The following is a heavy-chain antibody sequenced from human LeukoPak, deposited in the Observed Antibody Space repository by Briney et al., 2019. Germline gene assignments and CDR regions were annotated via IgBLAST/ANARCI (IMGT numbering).Heavy chain of an antibody. CDR2: ISGSGGST. Sequence: PGGSLRLSCAASGFTFSSYAMSWVRQAPGKGREWVSAISGSGGSTYYADSVKGRFTISRDNSKNTLYLQMNSLRAEDTAVYYCAKPHYYDSSGYYVGAFDIWGQGTMVTVSS. CDR1: GFTFSSYA. J-gene: IGHJ3*02. D-gene: IGHD3-22*01. CDR3: AKPHYYDSSGYYVGAFDI. V-gene: IGHV3-23*01.